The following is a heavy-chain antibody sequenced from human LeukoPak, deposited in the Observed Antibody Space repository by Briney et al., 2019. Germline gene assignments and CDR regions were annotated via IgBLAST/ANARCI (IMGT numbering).Heavy chain of an antibody. D-gene: IGHD4-17*01. J-gene: IGHJ4*02. CDR3: ARAAYDYGDYGVDY. CDR1: GYTFTSYD. Sequence: ALVKVSCKASGYTFTSYDINWVRQATGQGLEWMGWMNPNSGNTGYAQKFQGRVTMTRNTSISTAYMELSSLRSEDTAVYYCARAAYDYGDYGVDYWGQGTLVTVSS. CDR2: MNPNSGNT. V-gene: IGHV1-8*01.